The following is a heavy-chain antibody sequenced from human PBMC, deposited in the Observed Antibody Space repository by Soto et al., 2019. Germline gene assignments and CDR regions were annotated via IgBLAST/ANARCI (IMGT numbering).Heavy chain of an antibody. Sequence: QVQLQESGPGLVKPSETLSLTCTVSGGSISSYYWSWIRQPAGKGLEWIGRIYTSGSTNYNPSLKSRVTMAVDTSKNQLSLKLSSVTAADTAEYYCARRWSTVEAFDIWGQGTMVTVSS. CDR2: IYTSGST. J-gene: IGHJ3*02. V-gene: IGHV4-4*07. CDR3: ARRWSTVEAFDI. D-gene: IGHD1-26*01. CDR1: GGSISSYY.